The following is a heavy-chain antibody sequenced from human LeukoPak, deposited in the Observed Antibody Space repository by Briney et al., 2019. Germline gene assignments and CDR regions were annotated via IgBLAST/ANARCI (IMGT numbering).Heavy chain of an antibody. CDR1: GYSFTIYS. V-gene: IGHV5-51*01. J-gene: IGHJ5*02. CDR3: ARSLTMIRGVIGNWFDP. Sequence: CMKISCKGSGYSFTIYSIGWDRHMPGKWLGWIGFIYPGGSDTRYSRSFQGQVTISADKSISTAYLQWSRRKASDTVRYYCARSLTMIRGVIGNWFDPWGQGTLVTVSS. CDR2: IYPGGSDT. D-gene: IGHD3-10*01.